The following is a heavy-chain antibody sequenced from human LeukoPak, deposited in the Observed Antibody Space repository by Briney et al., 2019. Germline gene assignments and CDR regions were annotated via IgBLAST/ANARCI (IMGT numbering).Heavy chain of an antibody. V-gene: IGHV3-30*02. D-gene: IGHD3-22*01. J-gene: IGHJ4*02. CDR3: AKTYYSDSSGSKREYYFDS. CDR2: ILYDGTNK. Sequence: GGSLRLSCAASGFTFSSVCMHCGRQAPGRGREGGAFILYDGTNKYYADSVKGRFTISIDNSKNTLSLQMNILRAEDTAVYYCAKTYYSDSSGSKREYYFDSWGQGTLVTVSS. CDR1: GFTFSSVC.